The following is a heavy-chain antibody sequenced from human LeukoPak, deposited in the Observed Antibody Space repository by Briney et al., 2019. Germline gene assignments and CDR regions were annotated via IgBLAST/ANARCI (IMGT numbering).Heavy chain of an antibody. CDR1: GYTFTGYY. V-gene: IGHV1-2*02. Sequence: ASVKVSCKASGYTFTGYYMHWVRQAPGQGLEWMGWINPNSGGTNYAQKFQGRVTMTRDTSINTAYMELRRLTSDDTAVYYCARARFGSSSGNYLDSWGQGTLVTVSS. J-gene: IGHJ4*02. CDR2: INPNSGGT. D-gene: IGHD3-22*01. CDR3: ARARFGSSSGNYLDS.